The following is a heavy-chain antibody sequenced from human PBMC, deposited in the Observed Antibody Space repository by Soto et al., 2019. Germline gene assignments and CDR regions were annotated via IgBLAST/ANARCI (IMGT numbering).Heavy chain of an antibody. Sequence: GGSLRLSCAASGFTFSSYWMSWVRQAPGKGLEWVANIKQDGSEKYYVDSVKGRFTISRDNAKNSLYLQMKSLRTEDTAVYYCARAEDNWGDYRYYYYYMDVWGKGTTVTVSS. CDR3: ARAEDNWGDYRYYYYYMDV. CDR1: GFTFSSYW. J-gene: IGHJ6*03. CDR2: IKQDGSEK. D-gene: IGHD4-17*01. V-gene: IGHV3-7*01.